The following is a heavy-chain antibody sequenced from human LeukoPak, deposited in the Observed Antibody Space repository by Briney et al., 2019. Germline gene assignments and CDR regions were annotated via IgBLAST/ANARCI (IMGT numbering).Heavy chain of an antibody. CDR3: ARGGSSSWYGGNWFDL. CDR2: INPNSGGT. V-gene: IGHV1-2*02. CDR1: GYTFTGYY. Sequence: GASVKVSCKASGYTFTGYYMHWVRQAPGQGLEWMGWINPNSGGTNYAQKFQGRVTMTRDTAISTAYMELSRLRSDDTAVYYCARGGSSSWYGGNWFDLWGQGTLVTVSS. J-gene: IGHJ5*02. D-gene: IGHD6-13*01.